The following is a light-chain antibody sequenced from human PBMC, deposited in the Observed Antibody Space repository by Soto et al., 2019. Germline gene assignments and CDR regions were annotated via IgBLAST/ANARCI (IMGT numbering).Light chain of an antibody. CDR2: GAS. CDR1: QSVSSSY. J-gene: IGKJ2*01. Sequence: EIVLTQSPGTLSLSPGERATLSCRASQSVSSSYLAWYQQKPGQAPRLLIYGASSRATGIPDRYSGSGSGTDFTLTISRLEPEDFAVYYCQQYDGMYPFGQGTKLEIK. V-gene: IGKV3-20*01. CDR3: QQYDGMYP.